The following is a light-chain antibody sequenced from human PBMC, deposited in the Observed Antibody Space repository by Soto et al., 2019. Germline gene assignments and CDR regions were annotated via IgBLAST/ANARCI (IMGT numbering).Light chain of an antibody. CDR3: LQHNAYPFT. J-gene: IGKJ2*01. CDR2: GAS. Sequence: DIQMTQSPSAMSASVGDRVTITCRASQGISNYLAWFQQKPGQGPKRLIYGASNLQSVVPPRFSGSGSETEFTLTISNLQPEDIATYYCLQHNAYPFTFGQGTKLEIK. CDR1: QGISNY. V-gene: IGKV1-17*03.